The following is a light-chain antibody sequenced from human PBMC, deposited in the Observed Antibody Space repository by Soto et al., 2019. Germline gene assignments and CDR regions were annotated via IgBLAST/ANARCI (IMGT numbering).Light chain of an antibody. CDR3: RTWGTGIVT. CDR1: SGHTNYA. V-gene: IGLV4-69*01. CDR2: INSDGSH. Sequence: QLVLTQSPSASASPGASVKLTCTLSSGHTNYAIAWHQQQPEKGPRFLMKINSDGSHSKGDGVPDRFSGSSFGAERYFTIPILQSEEECDYYCRTWGTGIVTFGGGT. J-gene: IGLJ2*01.